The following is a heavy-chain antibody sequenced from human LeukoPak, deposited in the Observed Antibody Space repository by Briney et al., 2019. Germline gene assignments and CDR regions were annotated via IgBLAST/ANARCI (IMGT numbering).Heavy chain of an antibody. CDR3: ARDDYDFWSGPFDY. CDR2: IKQDGSEK. CDR1: GFTFSSYW. J-gene: IGHJ4*02. V-gene: IGHV3-7*01. Sequence: GGSLRLSCAASGFTFSSYWMSWVRQAPGKRLEWVANIKQDGSEKYYVDSVKGRFTISRDNAKNSLYLQMNSLRAEDTAVYYCARDDYDFWSGPFDYWGQGTLVTVSS. D-gene: IGHD3-3*01.